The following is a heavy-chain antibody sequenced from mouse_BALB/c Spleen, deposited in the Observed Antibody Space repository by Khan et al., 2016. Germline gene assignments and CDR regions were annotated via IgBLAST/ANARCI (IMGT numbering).Heavy chain of an antibody. Sequence: QIQLVQSGPELKKPGETVKISCKASGYTFTDYSMHWVKQAPGKGLKWMGWINTETGEPTYADDFKGRFAFSLETSASTAYLVINNLKNEDTATYFCATSTVVARNYYAMDYWGQGTSVTVSS. CDR2: INTETGEP. V-gene: IGHV9-2-1*01. CDR1: GYTFTDYS. D-gene: IGHD1-1*01. J-gene: IGHJ4*01. CDR3: ATSTVVARNYYAMDY.